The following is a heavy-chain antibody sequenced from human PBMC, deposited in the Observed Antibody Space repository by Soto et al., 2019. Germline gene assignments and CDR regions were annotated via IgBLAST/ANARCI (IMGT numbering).Heavy chain of an antibody. CDR3: ARHVKASAGLLWFGESHLDY. V-gene: IGHV4-59*08. Sequence: SETLSLTCTVSGGSISSYYWSWIRQPPGKGLEWIGYIYYSGSTNYNPSLKSRVTISVDKSKNQFSLKLSHLTAADTAVYYCARHVKASAGLLWFGESHLDYWGQGTLVTVSS. CDR1: GGSISSYY. CDR2: IYYSGST. D-gene: IGHD3-10*01. J-gene: IGHJ4*02.